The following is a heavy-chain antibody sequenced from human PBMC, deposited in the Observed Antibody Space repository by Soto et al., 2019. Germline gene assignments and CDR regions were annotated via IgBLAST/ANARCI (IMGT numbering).Heavy chain of an antibody. CDR1: GFTVSSNY. CDR2: IFNGGST. Sequence: EVQLVESGGGLVQPGGSLRLCCAASGFTVSSNYMSWVRQAPGKGLELVSVIFNGGSTYYADSVKGRFTISRNSSKNTVYLQMNSLRAEDTAVYYCARDRYSIGWLDAFDIWGQGTMVTVSS. D-gene: IGHD6-19*01. V-gene: IGHV3-53*04. CDR3: ARDRYSIGWLDAFDI. J-gene: IGHJ3*02.